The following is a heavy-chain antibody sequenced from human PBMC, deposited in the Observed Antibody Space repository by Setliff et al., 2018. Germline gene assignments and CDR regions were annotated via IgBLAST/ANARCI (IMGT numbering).Heavy chain of an antibody. CDR1: GGSISSASYY. CDR2: VYYSGTA. V-gene: IGHV4-61*01. J-gene: IGHJ4*02. Sequence: SETLSLTCTVSGGSISSASYYWSWIRQPPGKGLEFIGYVYYSGTANYSPSLRSRLTISVDTSKNQFSLKLRSVTAADTAVYYCARGGTFRYFDFWGQGAPVTVSS. CDR3: ARGGTFRYFDF. D-gene: IGHD5-12*01.